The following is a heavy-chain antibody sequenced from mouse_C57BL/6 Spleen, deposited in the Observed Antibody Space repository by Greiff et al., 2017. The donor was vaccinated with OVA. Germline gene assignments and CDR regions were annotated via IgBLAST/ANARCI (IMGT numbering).Heavy chain of an antibody. V-gene: IGHV5-16*01. J-gene: IGHJ2*01. D-gene: IGHD1-1*01. CDR2: INYDGSST. CDR3: ARGYYGSSHFDY. CDR1: GFTFSDYY. Sequence: EVHLVESEGGLVQPGSSMKLSCTASGFTFSDYYMAWVRQVPEKGLEWVANINYDGSSTYYLDSLKSRFIISRDNAKNILYLQMSSLKSEDTATYYCARGYYGSSHFDYWGQGTTLTVSS.